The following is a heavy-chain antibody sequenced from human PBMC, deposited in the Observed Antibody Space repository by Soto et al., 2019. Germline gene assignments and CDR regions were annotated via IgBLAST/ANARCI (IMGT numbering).Heavy chain of an antibody. J-gene: IGHJ4*01. CDR1: GFFLRDFG. CDR3: AIAMAGKWHPLDY. CDR2: IWYDGSNT. Sequence: GGSLRLSCVASGFFLRDFGMHWVRQAPGKGLEWVSVIWYDGSNTYQGESVKGRFTMSRDISKNTLYLQMDSLRPEDTAVYYCAIAMAGKWHPLDYWGHGTLVTISS. D-gene: IGHD6-19*01. V-gene: IGHV3-33*01.